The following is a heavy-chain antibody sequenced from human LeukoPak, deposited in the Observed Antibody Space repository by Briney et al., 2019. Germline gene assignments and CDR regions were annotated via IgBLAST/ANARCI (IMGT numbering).Heavy chain of an antibody. CDR3: VRASIAVAGIDY. CDR2: ISSSSSYI. D-gene: IGHD6-19*01. Sequence: GGSLRLSCAASGFTVNTRYMNWVRQAPGKGLEWVSSISSSSSYIYYADSVKGRFTISRDNAKNSLYLQMNSLRAEDTAVYYCVRASIAVAGIDYWGQGTLVTVSS. CDR1: GFTVNTRY. J-gene: IGHJ4*02. V-gene: IGHV3-21*01.